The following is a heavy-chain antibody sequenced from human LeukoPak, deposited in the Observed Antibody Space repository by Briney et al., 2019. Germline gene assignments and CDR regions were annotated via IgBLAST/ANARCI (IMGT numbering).Heavy chain of an antibody. J-gene: IGHJ5*02. CDR3: AKLVRGTDRVS. CDR2: INPNSGGT. D-gene: IGHD1-26*01. CDR1: GYIFTDYY. V-gene: IGHV1-2*02. Sequence: ASVKVSCKASGYIFTDYYIHWVRQAPGQGLEWMGWINPNSGGTIFAQKFQGRVTMTRDTSISTAYVEVTRLRSDDTAVYYCAKLVRGTDRVSWGQGTLVTVSS.